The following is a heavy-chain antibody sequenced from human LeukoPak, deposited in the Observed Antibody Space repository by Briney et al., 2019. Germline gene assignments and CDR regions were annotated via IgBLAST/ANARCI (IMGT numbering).Heavy chain of an antibody. D-gene: IGHD3-16*01. CDR2: ISYDGSNK. J-gene: IGHJ4*02. V-gene: IGHV3-30*04. Sequence: GRSLRLSCAASGFTFSSYAMHWVRQGPGKGLEWVAVISYDGSNKYYADSVKGRFTISRDNAKNSLYLQMNSLRAEDTAVYYCARDLGGVDYWGQGTLVTVSS. CDR1: GFTFSSYA. CDR3: ARDLGGVDY.